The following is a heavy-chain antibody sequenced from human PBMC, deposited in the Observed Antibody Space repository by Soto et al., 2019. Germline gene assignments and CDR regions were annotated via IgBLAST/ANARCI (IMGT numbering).Heavy chain of an antibody. CDR2: IYYSGST. CDR1: GGSISSYY. Sequence: PSETLSLTCTVSGGSISSYYWSWIRQPPGKGLEWIGYIYYSGSTSYNPSLKSRVTISVDTSKNQFSLKLSSVTAADTAVYYCACNRGFLEWLLTTVDYWGQGTLVTVSS. D-gene: IGHD3-3*01. V-gene: IGHV4-59*08. J-gene: IGHJ4*02. CDR3: ACNRGFLEWLLTTVDY.